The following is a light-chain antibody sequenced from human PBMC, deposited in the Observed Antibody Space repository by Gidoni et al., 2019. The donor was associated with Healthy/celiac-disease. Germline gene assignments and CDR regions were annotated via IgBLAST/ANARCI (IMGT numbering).Light chain of an antibody. J-gene: IGKJ1*01. V-gene: IGKV1-5*03. CDR2: KAS. CDR3: QQYHSYWWT. CDR1: QSISSW. Sequence: QMTQSPSTLSASVGDRVTITCRASQSISSWLAWYQQKPGKAPKLLIYKASSLESGVPSRFSGSGSGTEFTLTICGLQPDDFATDYCQQYHSYWWTFGQGTKVEIK.